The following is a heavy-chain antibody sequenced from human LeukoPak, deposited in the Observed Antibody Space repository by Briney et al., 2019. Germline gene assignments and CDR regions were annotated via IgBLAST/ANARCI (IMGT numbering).Heavy chain of an antibody. D-gene: IGHD1-26*01. CDR2: ISGSGGAGT. CDR3: VKDRGGSPFYGMDV. V-gene: IGHV3-23*01. J-gene: IGHJ6*02. Sequence: GGALRLSCAGSGFTFSSYAMSWVRQAPGKGLEWVSTISGSGGAGTYYADSVKGRFTVSRDNSRNTLYLPMTSLRAEDTAVYYCVKDRGGSPFYGMDVWGQGTTVTVSS. CDR1: GFTFSSYA.